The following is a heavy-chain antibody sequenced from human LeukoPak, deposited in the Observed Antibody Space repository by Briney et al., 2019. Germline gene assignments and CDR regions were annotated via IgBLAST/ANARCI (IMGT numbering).Heavy chain of an antibody. CDR3: ARAHYSNSWYYFDY. J-gene: IGHJ4*02. D-gene: IGHD6-13*01. CDR1: GGSISSYY. CDR2: IYYSGST. V-gene: IGHV4-59*08. Sequence: SETLSLTCTVSGGSISSYYWSWIRQPPGKGLEWIGYIYYSGSTNYNPSLKSRVTISVDTSKNQFSLKLSSVTAADTAVYYCARAHYSNSWYYFDYWGQGTLVTVSS.